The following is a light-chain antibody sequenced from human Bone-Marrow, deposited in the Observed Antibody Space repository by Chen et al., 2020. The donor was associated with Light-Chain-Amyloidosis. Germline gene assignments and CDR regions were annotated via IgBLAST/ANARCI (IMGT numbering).Light chain of an antibody. CDR1: SSDVGGYKY. CDR3: SSYTSSRGVV. Sequence: QSALTQPASVSGSPGPSITISCTGTSSDVGGYKYVSWYQQHPGKAPKLMIYDVSNRPSGVSNRFSGSKSGNTASLTISGLQAEDEADYYCSSYTSSRGVVFGGGTKLTVL. CDR2: DVS. V-gene: IGLV2-14*03. J-gene: IGLJ2*01.